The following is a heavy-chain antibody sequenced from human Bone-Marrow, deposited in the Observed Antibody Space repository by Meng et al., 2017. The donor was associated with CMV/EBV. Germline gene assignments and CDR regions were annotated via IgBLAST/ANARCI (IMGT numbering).Heavy chain of an antibody. CDR3: AREGYCTNGVCYRGLGAFDI. CDR1: GFTLSSYA. Sequence: GESLKISGAASGFTLSSYAMSWVRQAPGKGLEWVSAISGSGGSTYYADSVKGRFTISRDNSKNTLYLQMNSLRAEDTAVYYCAREGYCTNGVCYRGLGAFDIWGQGKMVTVSS. D-gene: IGHD2-8*01. J-gene: IGHJ3*02. CDR2: ISGSGGST. V-gene: IGHV3-23*01.